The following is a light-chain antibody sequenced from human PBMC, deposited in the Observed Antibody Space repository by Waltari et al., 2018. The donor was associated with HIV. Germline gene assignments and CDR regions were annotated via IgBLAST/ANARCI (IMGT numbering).Light chain of an antibody. CDR2: RND. V-gene: IGLV1-47*01. CDR1: QSNIGNNF. Sequence: QPKMTQAPSASKTPGQRITMSCSGTQSNIGNNFIYLYQQIAGAAPRLVMARNDQRPAGVPDRFSGTKSGTSAFLAITGLRLDDEATYFCASWDDNLGHWIFGGGTKLTVL. CDR3: ASWDDNLGHWI. J-gene: IGLJ2*01.